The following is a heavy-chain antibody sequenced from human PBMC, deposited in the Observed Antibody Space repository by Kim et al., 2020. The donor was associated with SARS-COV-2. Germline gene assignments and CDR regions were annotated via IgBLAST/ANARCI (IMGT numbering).Heavy chain of an antibody. J-gene: IGHJ6*02. V-gene: IGHV5-10-1*01. Sequence: GESLKISCKGSGYSFTSYWISWVRQMPGKGLEWMGRIDPSDSYTNYSPSFQGHVTISADKSISTAYLQWSSLKASDTAMYYCARHIDPSYSSSSGHYYYYGMDVLGQGTTVTVSS. CDR3: ARHIDPSYSSSSGHYYYYGMDV. D-gene: IGHD6-6*01. CDR1: GYSFTSYW. CDR2: IDPSDSYT.